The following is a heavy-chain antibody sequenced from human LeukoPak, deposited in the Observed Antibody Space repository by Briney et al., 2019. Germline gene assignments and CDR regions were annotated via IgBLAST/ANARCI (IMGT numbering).Heavy chain of an antibody. V-gene: IGHV3-23*01. J-gene: IGHJ4*02. CDR3: AKESQAAAGTVFFSTVYLFDY. D-gene: IGHD6-13*01. CDR2: ISGSGGST. CDR1: GFTFSSYA. Sequence: GGSLRLSCAASGFTFSSYAMSWVRQALGKGLEWVSAISGSGGSTYYADSVKGRFTISRDNSKNTLYLQMNSLRAEDTAVYYCAKESQAAAGTVFFSTVYLFDYWGQGTLVTVSS.